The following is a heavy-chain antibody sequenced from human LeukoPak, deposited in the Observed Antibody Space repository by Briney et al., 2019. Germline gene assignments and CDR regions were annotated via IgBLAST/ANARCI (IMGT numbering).Heavy chain of an antibody. CDR3: ARACSSTSCPSPGAFDI. CDR1: GFTFSDYY. J-gene: IGHJ3*02. Sequence: GGFLRLSCAASGFTFSDYYMSWIRQTPGKGLEWVSYISSSGSTIYYADSVKGRFTISRDNAKNSLYLQMNSLRAEDTAVYYCARACSSTSCPSPGAFDIWGQGTMVTVSS. D-gene: IGHD2-2*01. V-gene: IGHV3-11*04. CDR2: ISSSGSTI.